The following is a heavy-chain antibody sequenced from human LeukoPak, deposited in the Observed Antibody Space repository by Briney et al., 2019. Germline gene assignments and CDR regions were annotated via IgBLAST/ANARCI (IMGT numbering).Heavy chain of an antibody. CDR3: AKFSQWWIGPNSGSSLDY. J-gene: IGHJ4*02. CDR2: ISGSGGST. CDR1: GFTFSSYA. V-gene: IGHV3-23*01. D-gene: IGHD1-26*01. Sequence: GGSLRLSCAASGFTFSSYAMSWFRQAPGKGLEWVSAISGSGGSTYYADSVKGRFTISRDNSKNTLYLQMNSLRAEDTAVYYCAKFSQWWIGPNSGSSLDYWGQGTLVTVSS.